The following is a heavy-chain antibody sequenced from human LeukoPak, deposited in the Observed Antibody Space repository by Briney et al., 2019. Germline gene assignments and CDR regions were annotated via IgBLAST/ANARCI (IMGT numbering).Heavy chain of an antibody. Sequence: ASVKVSCKSSGYTFTSYDINWVRQATEQGLEWMGWMNPNSGNTGYAQKLQGRVTMTTDTSTSTAYMELRSLRSDDTAVYYCARVGRGIAAAGDYWGQGTLVTVSS. CDR3: ARVGRGIAAAGDY. D-gene: IGHD6-13*01. V-gene: IGHV1-8*01. CDR1: GYTFTSYD. CDR2: MNPNSGNT. J-gene: IGHJ4*02.